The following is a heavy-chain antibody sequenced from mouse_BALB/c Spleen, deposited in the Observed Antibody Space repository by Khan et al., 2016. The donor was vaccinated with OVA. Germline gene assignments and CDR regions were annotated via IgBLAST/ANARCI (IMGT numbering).Heavy chain of an antibody. Sequence: QIQLVQSGPELKKPGETVKISCKASGYTLTNYGMNWVKQAPGKGLKWMGWINTYTGEPTYAEDFKGRIAFSLETSASTAYLQSNNLKNEDTGTSFCARSNGNYWFAYWGQGTLVTVSA. V-gene: IGHV9-3-1*01. D-gene: IGHD2-1*01. CDR1: GYTLTNYG. CDR3: ARSNGNYWFAY. J-gene: IGHJ3*01. CDR2: INTYTGEP.